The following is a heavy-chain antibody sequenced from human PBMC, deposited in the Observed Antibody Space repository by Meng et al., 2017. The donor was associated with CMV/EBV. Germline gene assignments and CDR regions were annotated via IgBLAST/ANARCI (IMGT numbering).Heavy chain of an antibody. CDR3: ARELPNSLADY. CDR2: ISSSSSYI. V-gene: IGHV3-21*01. J-gene: IGHJ4*02. D-gene: IGHD4-23*01. Sequence: GGSLISCAASGFTFSSYSMNWVRQAPGKGLEWVSSISSSSSYIYYADSVKGRFTISRDNAKNSLYLQMNSLRAEDTAVYYCARELPNSLADYWGQGTLVTVSS. CDR1: GFTFSSYS.